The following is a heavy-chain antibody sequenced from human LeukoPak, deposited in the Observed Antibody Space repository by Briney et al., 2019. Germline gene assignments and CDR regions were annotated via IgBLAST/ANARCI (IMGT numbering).Heavy chain of an antibody. Sequence: SETLSLTCAVCGGSFSGYYWSWIRLPPGKGLEWIGEINHSGSTNYNPSLKSRVTISVDTSKNQFSLKLSSVTAADTAVYYSARGIVATYYYYGMDVWGQGTTVTVSS. V-gene: IGHV4-34*01. CDR3: ARGIVATYYYYGMDV. CDR2: INHSGST. CDR1: GGSFSGYY. D-gene: IGHD5-12*01. J-gene: IGHJ6*02.